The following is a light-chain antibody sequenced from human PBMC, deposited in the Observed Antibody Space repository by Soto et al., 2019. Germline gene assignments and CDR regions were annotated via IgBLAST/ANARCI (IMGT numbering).Light chain of an antibody. CDR3: QHRSNWL. J-gene: IGKJ5*01. V-gene: IGKV3-11*01. Sequence: DIVLTQSPATLSLSPGDRATLSCRASQTINSYLAWYQQKPGQAPRLLIYDASNRATGIPARFSGSGSGTDFTLTISSLEPEDFAVYYCQHRSNWLFGQGTRLGI. CDR1: QTINSY. CDR2: DAS.